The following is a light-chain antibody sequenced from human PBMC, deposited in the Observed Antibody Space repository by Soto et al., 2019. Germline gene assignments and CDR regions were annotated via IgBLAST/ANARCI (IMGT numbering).Light chain of an antibody. Sequence: EIVLTQSPGTLSLSPGERATLSCRASQSVNNNYLAWYQQKAGQAPRLLIYGASSRATGIPDRFSGSGSGTDFILTISRLEPEDFAVYYCHQYGTSPRTFGQGTKVDIK. CDR2: GAS. J-gene: IGKJ1*01. CDR3: HQYGTSPRT. V-gene: IGKV3-20*01. CDR1: QSVNNNY.